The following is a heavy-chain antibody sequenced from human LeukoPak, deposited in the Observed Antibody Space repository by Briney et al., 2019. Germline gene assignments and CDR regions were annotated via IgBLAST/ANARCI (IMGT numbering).Heavy chain of an antibody. J-gene: IGHJ4*02. Sequence: SETLSLTCTVSGGSISSSNWWSWVRQPPGKGLEWIGEIYHSESTNYNPSLKSRVTISVDKSKNQFSLKLSSVTAADTAVYYCAIDGDYVGFAYWGQGTLVTVSS. D-gene: IGHD4-17*01. CDR3: AIDGDYVGFAY. V-gene: IGHV4-4*02. CDR2: IYHSEST. CDR1: GGSISSSNW.